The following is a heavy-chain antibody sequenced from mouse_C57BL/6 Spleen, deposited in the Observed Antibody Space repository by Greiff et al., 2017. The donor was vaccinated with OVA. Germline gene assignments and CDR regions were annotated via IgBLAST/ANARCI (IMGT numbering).Heavy chain of an antibody. Sequence: DVQLQESGPGLVKPSQSLSLTCSVPGYSITSGYYWNWIRQFPGNKLEWMGYISYDGSNNYNPSLKNRISITRDTSKNQFFLKLNSVTTENTATYDCAREGGYDYDYFDYWGQGTTLTVSS. CDR1: GYSITSGYY. V-gene: IGHV3-6*01. CDR2: ISYDGSN. J-gene: IGHJ2*01. D-gene: IGHD2-4*01. CDR3: AREGGYDYDYFDY.